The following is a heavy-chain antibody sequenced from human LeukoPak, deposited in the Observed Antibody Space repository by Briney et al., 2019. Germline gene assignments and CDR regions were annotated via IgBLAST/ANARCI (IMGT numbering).Heavy chain of an antibody. J-gene: IGHJ4*02. Sequence: GGSLRLSCAGSGFIFSDYFMSWIRQAPGKGLEWVSYISSSSTDIYHADSVKGRFSVSRDNAKNSLYLQMNSLRADDTAVYYCARGVPSSGPSYWGQGTLVTVSS. CDR3: ARGVPSSGPSY. CDR2: ISSSSTDI. D-gene: IGHD3-22*01. CDR1: GFIFSDYF. V-gene: IGHV3-11*01.